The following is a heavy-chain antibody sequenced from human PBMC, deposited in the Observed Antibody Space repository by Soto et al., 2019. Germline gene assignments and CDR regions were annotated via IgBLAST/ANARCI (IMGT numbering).Heavy chain of an antibody. D-gene: IGHD1-20*01. J-gene: IGHJ4*02. CDR1: GYTFTGYY. Sequence: ASVKVSCKASGYTFTGYYMHWVRQAPGQGLEWMGGINPNSGDTNYAPKFQGWATMARDTSISTAYMELSRLKSDDTAVYYCARKITGTTGVFDCWGQGTLVTVSS. V-gene: IGHV1-2*04. CDR2: INPNSGDT. CDR3: ARKITGTTGVFDC.